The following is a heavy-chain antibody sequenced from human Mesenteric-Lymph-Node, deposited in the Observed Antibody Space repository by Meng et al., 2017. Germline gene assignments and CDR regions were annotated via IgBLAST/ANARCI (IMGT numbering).Heavy chain of an antibody. Sequence: GGSLRLSCAASGFTFSTYAMSWVRQAPGKGLEWVSAISGSGGSTYFADSVKGRFTISRDNAKNTLYLQMHSLRGEDTALYYCARARYGSGTTDYWGQGTLVTVSS. D-gene: IGHD3-10*01. CDR1: GFTFSTYA. V-gene: IGHV3-23*01. CDR2: ISGSGGST. J-gene: IGHJ4*02. CDR3: ARARYGSGTTDY.